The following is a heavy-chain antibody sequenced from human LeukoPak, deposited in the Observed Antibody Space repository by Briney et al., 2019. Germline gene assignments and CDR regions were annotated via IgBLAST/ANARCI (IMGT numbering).Heavy chain of an antibody. CDR2: ISSSGSTI. CDR3: ARDLSIAARGGI. J-gene: IGHJ3*02. D-gene: IGHD6-6*01. Sequence: GGSLRLSCAASGFTFSSYEMNWVRQAPGKGLEWVSYISSSGSTIYYADSVKGRFTISSDNAKNSLYLQMNSLRAEDTAVYYCARDLSIAARGGIWGQGTMVTVSS. CDR1: GFTFSSYE. V-gene: IGHV3-48*03.